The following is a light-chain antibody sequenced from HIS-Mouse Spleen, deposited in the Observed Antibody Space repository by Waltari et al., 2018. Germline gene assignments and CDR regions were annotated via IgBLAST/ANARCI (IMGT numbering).Light chain of an antibody. J-gene: IGKJ1*01. Sequence: DIQLTQSPSFLSASVGDRVTITCRASQGISSYLAWYQQKPGQAPKILIYAASTLQSGVPSRFSGSGSGTEFTLTISSLQPEDFATYYCQQLNSYPPTFGQGTKVEIK. CDR1: QGISSY. V-gene: IGKV1-9*01. CDR2: AAS. CDR3: QQLNSYPPT.